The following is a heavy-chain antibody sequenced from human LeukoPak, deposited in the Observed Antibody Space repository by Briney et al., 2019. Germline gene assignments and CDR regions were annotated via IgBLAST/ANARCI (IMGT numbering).Heavy chain of an antibody. Sequence: GGSLRLSCAASGFTFSSYGMHWVRQAPGKGLEWVSSISSSSSYIYYADSVKGRFTISRDNAKNSLYLQMNSLRAEDTAVYYCASSYSYTQADYWGQGTLVTVSS. J-gene: IGHJ4*02. V-gene: IGHV3-21*01. CDR3: ASSYSYTQADY. D-gene: IGHD5-18*01. CDR1: GFTFSSYG. CDR2: ISSSSSYI.